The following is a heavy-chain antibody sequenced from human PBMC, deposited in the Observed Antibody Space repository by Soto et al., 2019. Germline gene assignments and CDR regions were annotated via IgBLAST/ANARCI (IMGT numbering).Heavy chain of an antibody. V-gene: IGHV3-9*01. CDR1: GFTFKDNA. D-gene: IGHD1-26*01. CDR2: ISWNSGTI. Sequence: EMKLVESGGGWVRPGRSRRLSFAASGFTFKDNAMHWARQAPGKGREWVSGISWNSGTIGYADSVKGRFTISRDNAKNSLYLQMNSLRPEDTAFYYCAKDTLGEWKLLGDPFDSWGQGTLVTVSS. J-gene: IGHJ4*02. CDR3: AKDTLGEWKLLGDPFDS.